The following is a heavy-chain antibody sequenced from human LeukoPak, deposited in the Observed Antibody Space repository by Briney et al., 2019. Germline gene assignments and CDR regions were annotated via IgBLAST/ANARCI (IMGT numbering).Heavy chain of an antibody. CDR1: GFTFSSYW. CDR3: ARDKGDYGDPRGYFDY. Sequence: GGSLRLSCAASGFTFSSYWMSWVRQAPGKGLEWVANIKQDGSEKYYVDSVKGRFTISRDNAKNSLYLQMNSLRAEDTAVYYCARDKGDYGDPRGYFDYWGQGTLVTVSS. V-gene: IGHV3-7*01. CDR2: IKQDGSEK. D-gene: IGHD4-17*01. J-gene: IGHJ4*02.